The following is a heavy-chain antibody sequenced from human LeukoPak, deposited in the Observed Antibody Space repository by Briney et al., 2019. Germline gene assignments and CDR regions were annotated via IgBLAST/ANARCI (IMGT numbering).Heavy chain of an antibody. V-gene: IGHV1-69*04. J-gene: IGHJ4*02. D-gene: IGHD3-22*01. CDR3: ARALYYYDSSGYEPQIDY. CDR2: TIPILGIA. Sequence: ASVKVSCKASGYTFTSYDINWVRQATGQGLEWMGRTIPILGIANYAQKFQGRVTITADKSTSTAYMELSSLRPEDTAVYYCARALYYYDSSGYEPQIDYWGQGTLVTVSS. CDR1: GYTFTSYD.